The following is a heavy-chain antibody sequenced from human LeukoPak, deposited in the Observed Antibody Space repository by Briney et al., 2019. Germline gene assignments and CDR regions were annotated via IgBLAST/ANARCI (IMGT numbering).Heavy chain of an antibody. Sequence: GGSLRLSCVGSGFRFSNYAMNWVRQAPGKGLQWVSALSRSGSRTFYADSVKGRFTISRDNSKNTVYLQMDSLRAEDTAIYYCAKDDSSGYYHDHWGQGTLVTVSS. V-gene: IGHV3-23*01. CDR2: LSRSGSRT. CDR3: AKDDSSGYYHDH. D-gene: IGHD3-22*01. J-gene: IGHJ5*02. CDR1: GFRFSNYA.